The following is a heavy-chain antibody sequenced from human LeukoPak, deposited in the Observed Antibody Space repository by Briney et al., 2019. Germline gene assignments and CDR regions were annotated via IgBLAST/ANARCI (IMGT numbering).Heavy chain of an antibody. V-gene: IGHV3-23*01. CDR3: AKALTIFGVATNFDY. CDR1: EFTFSSYA. D-gene: IGHD3-3*01. Sequence: GGSLRLSCAASEFTFSSYAMSWVRQAPGKGLEWVSAISGSGGSTYYADSVKGRFTISRDNSKNTLYLQMNSLRAEDTAVYYCAKALTIFGVATNFDYWGQGTLVTVSS. J-gene: IGHJ4*02. CDR2: ISGSGGST.